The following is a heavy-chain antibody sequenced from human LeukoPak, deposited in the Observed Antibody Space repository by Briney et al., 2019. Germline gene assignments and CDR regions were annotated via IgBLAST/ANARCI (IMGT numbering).Heavy chain of an antibody. CDR2: VNGYNGKT. J-gene: IGHJ4*02. CDR1: GYSFTSYG. V-gene: IGHV1-18*01. Sequence: ASVKVPCKASGYSFTSYGISWVRQAPGQGLEWMGWVNGYNGKTNYVQNLQDRVTMTTDTSTSTAYMELRSLRSDDTAVYYCAREYRDYYDSSGNYLDYWGQGTLVTVSP. CDR3: AREYRDYYDSSGNYLDY. D-gene: IGHD3-22*01.